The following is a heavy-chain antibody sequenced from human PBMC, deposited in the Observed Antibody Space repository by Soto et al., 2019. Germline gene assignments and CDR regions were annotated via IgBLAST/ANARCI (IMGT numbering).Heavy chain of an antibody. CDR1: GGSISSSSYY. CDR2: IYYSGST. J-gene: IGHJ4*02. CDR3: ARDLRLDY. D-gene: IGHD4-17*01. V-gene: IGHV4-61*01. Sequence: SETLSLTCTVSGGSISSSSYYWGWIRQPPGKGLEWIGYIYYSGSTNYNPSLKSRVTISVDTSKNQFSLKLSSVTAADTAVYYCARDLRLDYWGQGTLVTVS.